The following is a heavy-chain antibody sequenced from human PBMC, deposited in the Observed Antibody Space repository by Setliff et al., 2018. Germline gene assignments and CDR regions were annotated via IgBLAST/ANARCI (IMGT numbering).Heavy chain of an antibody. Sequence: ASVKVSCRTSGYTFTDYYIHWVRQAPGEGLEWMGWLNPKNNDTSYAQKFLGRVTMTRDTSISAAYMELITLRSDDTALYYCARDPLPKHYDVVTGYYSAPNYYYMDVWGKGTTVTVSS. J-gene: IGHJ6*03. CDR2: LNPKNNDT. V-gene: IGHV1-2*02. CDR3: ARDPLPKHYDVVTGYYSAPNYYYMDV. D-gene: IGHD3-9*01. CDR1: GYTFTDYY.